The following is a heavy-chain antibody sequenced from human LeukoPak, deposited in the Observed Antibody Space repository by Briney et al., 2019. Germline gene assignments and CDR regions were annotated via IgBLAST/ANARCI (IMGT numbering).Heavy chain of an antibody. CDR3: ARDQEGGSYYFDS. V-gene: IGHV3-48*03. D-gene: IGHD3-16*01. CDR1: GFTFSSYG. Sequence: GGSLRLSCAASGFTFSSYGMNWVRQAPGKGLEWVSYIRSSGSTIYYADSVKGRFTISRDNAKNSLYLQMNSLRGEDTALYYCARDQEGGSYYFDSWGQGTLVSVSS. J-gene: IGHJ4*02. CDR2: IRSSGSTI.